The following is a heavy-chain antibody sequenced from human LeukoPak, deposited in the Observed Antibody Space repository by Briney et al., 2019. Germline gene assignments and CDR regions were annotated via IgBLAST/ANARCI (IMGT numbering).Heavy chain of an antibody. J-gene: IGHJ3*02. D-gene: IGHD1-26*01. CDR1: GFTFSSYA. Sequence: GGSLRLSCAASGFTFSSYAMHWVRQAPGKGLEWVAVISYDGSNKYYADSVKGRFTISRDNSKNTLYLQMNSLRAEDTAVYYCARVSGSYFDAFDIWGQGTMVTVSS. CDR2: ISYDGSNK. CDR3: ARVSGSYFDAFDI. V-gene: IGHV3-30*04.